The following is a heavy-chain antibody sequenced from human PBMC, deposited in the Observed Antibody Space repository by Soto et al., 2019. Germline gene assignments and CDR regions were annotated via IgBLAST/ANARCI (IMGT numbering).Heavy chain of an antibody. CDR1: GGSISSYY. V-gene: IGHV4-59*01. Sequence: QVQLQESDPGLVKPSETLSLTCTVSGGSISSYYWSWIRQPPGKGLEWIGYIYYSGSTNYNPSLKSLVTISVDTSKTQFSRTLSYVTAADTAVYYCARGAVVPAAIFYYYYYMDVWGKGTTVTVSS. J-gene: IGHJ6*03. D-gene: IGHD2-2*01. CDR2: IYYSGST. CDR3: ARGAVVPAAIFYYYYYMDV.